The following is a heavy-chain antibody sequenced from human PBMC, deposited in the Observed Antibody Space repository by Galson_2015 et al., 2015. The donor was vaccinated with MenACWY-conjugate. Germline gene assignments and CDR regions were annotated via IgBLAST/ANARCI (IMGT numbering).Heavy chain of an antibody. V-gene: IGHV5-51*01. J-gene: IGHJ4*02. CDR2: IYPGDSDT. CDR3: ARQSIAVPGTADY. D-gene: IGHD6-19*01. Sequence: QSGAEVKKPGESLKISCTGSGYSFTSYWIAWTRQMPGNGLEWMGIIYPGDSDTRYNPSFQGQVTISADKSITTAYLQWSGLKASDTAMYYCARQSIAVPGTADYWGQGTVVTVSS. CDR1: GYSFTSYW.